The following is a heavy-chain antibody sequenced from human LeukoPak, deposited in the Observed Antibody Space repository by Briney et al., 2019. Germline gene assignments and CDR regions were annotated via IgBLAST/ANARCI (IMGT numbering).Heavy chain of an antibody. CDR2: ISGNNDNT. J-gene: IGHJ6*02. D-gene: IGHD3-3*01. CDR3: ARDQYYDFWSGQNYYGMDV. CDR1: GYTFTSYD. V-gene: IGHV1-18*01. Sequence: ASVKVSCKASGYTFTSYDISWVRQAPGQGLEWMGWISGNNDNTKYAQKFQGRVTLTTDTSTSTAYMELRSLRSDDTAVYYCARDQYYDFWSGQNYYGMDVWGQGTTVTVSS.